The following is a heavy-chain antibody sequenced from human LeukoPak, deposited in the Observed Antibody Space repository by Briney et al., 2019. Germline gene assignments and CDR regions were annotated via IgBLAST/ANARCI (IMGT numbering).Heavy chain of an antibody. Sequence: SETLSLTCTVSGGSITSYHYSWIRKPPGKGLEWIGYIYYSGSTNYNPSLKRRATISVDTSKNQFSLKLSSVTAADTAVYYCARGGSGTYYHYWGQGTLVTVSS. J-gene: IGHJ4*02. CDR2: IYYSGST. CDR1: GGSITSYH. CDR3: ARGGSGTYYHY. V-gene: IGHV4-59*01. D-gene: IGHD2-15*01.